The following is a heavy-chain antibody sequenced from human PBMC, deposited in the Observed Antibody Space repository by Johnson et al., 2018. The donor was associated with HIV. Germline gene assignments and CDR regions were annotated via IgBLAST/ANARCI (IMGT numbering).Heavy chain of an antibody. CDR2: ISSIGGST. V-gene: IGHV3-23*04. Sequence: VQLVESGGGLVQPVGSLRLSCAASGFTFSSFAMSWVRQAPGKGLEWVSGISSIGGSTYYADSVKGRFSISRDNSKNTLYLQMNSLRVEDTAVYYCARPIARGASDIWGQGTMVTVSS. CDR3: ARPIARGASDI. CDR1: GFTFSSFA. J-gene: IGHJ3*02. D-gene: IGHD3-10*01.